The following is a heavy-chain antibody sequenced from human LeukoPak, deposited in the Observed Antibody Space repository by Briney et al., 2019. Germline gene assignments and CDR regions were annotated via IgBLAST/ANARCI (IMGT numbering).Heavy chain of an antibody. V-gene: IGHV3-23*01. CDR2: ASGSGGST. CDR3: AKPRAVGVNAFFDY. Sequence: PGGSLRLSCAASGFTFSSYAMRWVRQAPGKGLEWVSSASGSGGSTYYADSVKGRFTISRDNSKNTLYLQMNSLRAEDTAIYYCAKPRAVGVNAFFDYWGQGTLVTVSS. J-gene: IGHJ4*02. CDR1: GFTFSSYA.